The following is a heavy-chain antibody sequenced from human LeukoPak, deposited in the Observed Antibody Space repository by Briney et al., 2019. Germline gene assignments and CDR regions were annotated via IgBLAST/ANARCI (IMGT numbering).Heavy chain of an antibody. Sequence: GGSLRLYCAASGFTVSSNYMSWVRQAPGKGLEWVSVIYSGGSTYYADSVKGRFTISRDNSKNTLYLQMNSLRAEDTAVYYCARGRGSASQHFDYWGQGTLVTVSS. J-gene: IGHJ4*02. D-gene: IGHD1-26*01. CDR3: ARGRGSASQHFDY. CDR2: IYSGGST. CDR1: GFTVSSNY. V-gene: IGHV3-53*01.